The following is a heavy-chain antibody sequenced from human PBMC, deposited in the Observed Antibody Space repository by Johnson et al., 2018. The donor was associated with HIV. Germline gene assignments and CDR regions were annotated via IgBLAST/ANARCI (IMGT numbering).Heavy chain of an antibody. Sequence: MLLVESGGGLVQPGGSLRLSCAASGFTFSSYDMHWVRQATGKGLEWVSAIGTAGDTYYPGSVQGRFPISRENAKNSLYLQMNSLRAGDTAVYYCARGQRSSWYPVNALDIWGQGTMVTVSS. J-gene: IGHJ3*02. CDR3: ARGQRSSWYPVNALDI. CDR2: IGTAGDT. D-gene: IGHD6-13*01. V-gene: IGHV3-13*01. CDR1: GFTFSSYD.